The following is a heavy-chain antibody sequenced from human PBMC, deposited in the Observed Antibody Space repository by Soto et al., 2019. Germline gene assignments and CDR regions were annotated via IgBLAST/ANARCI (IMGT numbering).Heavy chain of an antibody. CDR2: ISGSGAST. CDR1: GFTFSSYA. CDR3: AKDMGF. V-gene: IGHV3-23*01. Sequence: EVQVLESGGGMVQPVGSLRLSCAASGFTFSSYAMSWVRQAPGKGLEWVSSISGSGASTYYADSVKGRFTISRDNPKNTLYLQMNSRRAEDTAVYYCAKDMGFWGQGTLVTVSS. D-gene: IGHD3-10*01. J-gene: IGHJ4*02.